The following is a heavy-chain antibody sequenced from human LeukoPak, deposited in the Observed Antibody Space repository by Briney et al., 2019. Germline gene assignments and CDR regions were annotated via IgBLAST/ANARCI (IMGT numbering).Heavy chain of an antibody. D-gene: IGHD2-2*01. Sequence: GGSPRLSCAASGFTFSSYSMNWVRQAPGRGLEWVSYISSSSSTIYYADSVKGRFTISRDNAKNSLYLQMNSLRAEDTAVYYCARDRHCSSTSCYGLYYYYGMDVWGQGTTVTVSS. V-gene: IGHV3-48*01. J-gene: IGHJ6*02. CDR2: ISSSSSTI. CDR3: ARDRHCSSTSCYGLYYYYGMDV. CDR1: GFTFSSYS.